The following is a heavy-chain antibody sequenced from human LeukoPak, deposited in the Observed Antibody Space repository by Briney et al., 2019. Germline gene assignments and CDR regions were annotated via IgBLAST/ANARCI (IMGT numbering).Heavy chain of an antibody. D-gene: IGHD2-15*01. J-gene: IGHJ4*02. CDR2: INSDGKIT. V-gene: IGHV3-74*01. Sequence: GESLRLSCAASGFTFDNYWMHWVRQAPGEGLMWVSGINSDGKITSYADSVKGRFTIPRDNAKSTLFLQMNSLSAEDTAVYYCARTRGVVLHIDYWGQGTLVTVSS. CDR1: GFTFDNYW. CDR3: ARTRGVVLHIDY.